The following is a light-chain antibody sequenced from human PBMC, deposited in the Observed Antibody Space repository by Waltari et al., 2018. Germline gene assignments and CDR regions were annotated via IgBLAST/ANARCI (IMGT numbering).Light chain of an antibody. J-gene: IGKJ2*01. Sequence: DIQLTPSPSFLSASVGDRVPITCRASQDLRSYLAWYQQKPGKAPKLLIYATVTLQSGVPSRFSGSGSGTEFSLTISSLQPEDFATYFCQQLYGYPYTFGQGTKLEIK. V-gene: IGKV1-9*01. CDR1: QDLRSY. CDR2: ATV. CDR3: QQLYGYPYT.